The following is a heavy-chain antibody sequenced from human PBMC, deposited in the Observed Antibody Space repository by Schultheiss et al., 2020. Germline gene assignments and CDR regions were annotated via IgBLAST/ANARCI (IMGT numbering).Heavy chain of an antibody. J-gene: IGHJ6*02. CDR2: INSDGSST. D-gene: IGHD6-13*01. CDR3: AREGSSSWYYYYGMDV. Sequence: GGSLRLSCAASGFTFSSYWMHWVRQAPGKGLVWVSRINSDGSSTSYADSVKGRFTISRDNAKNTLYLQMNSLRAEDTAVYYCAREGSSSWYYYYGMDVWGQGTTVNVSS. V-gene: IGHV3-74*01. CDR1: GFTFSSYW.